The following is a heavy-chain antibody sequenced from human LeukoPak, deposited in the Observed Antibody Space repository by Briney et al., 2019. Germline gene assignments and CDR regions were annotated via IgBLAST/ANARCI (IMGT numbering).Heavy chain of an antibody. Sequence: GGSLRLSCAASGFTFSSYSMNWVRQAPGKGLEWVSSISSSSSYIYYADSVKGRFTTSRDNAKNSLYLQMNSLRAEDTAVYYCARDTGYCSGGSCYSGVDWFDPWGQGTLVTVSS. V-gene: IGHV3-21*01. D-gene: IGHD2-15*01. CDR1: GFTFSSYS. J-gene: IGHJ5*02. CDR2: ISSSSSYI. CDR3: ARDTGYCSGGSCYSGVDWFDP.